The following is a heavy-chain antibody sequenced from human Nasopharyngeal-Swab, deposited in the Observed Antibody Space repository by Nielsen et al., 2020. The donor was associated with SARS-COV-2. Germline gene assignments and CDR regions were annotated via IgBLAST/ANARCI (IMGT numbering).Heavy chain of an antibody. Sequence: GGSLRLSCAAPGFTFSSYGMHWVRQAPGKGLEWVAVISYDGSNKYYADSVKGRFTISRDNSKNTLYLQMNSLRAEDTAVYYCAKDRITMIVVVPDYWGQGTLVTVSS. D-gene: IGHD3-22*01. CDR1: GFTFSSYG. CDR3: AKDRITMIVVVPDY. V-gene: IGHV3-30*18. J-gene: IGHJ4*02. CDR2: ISYDGSNK.